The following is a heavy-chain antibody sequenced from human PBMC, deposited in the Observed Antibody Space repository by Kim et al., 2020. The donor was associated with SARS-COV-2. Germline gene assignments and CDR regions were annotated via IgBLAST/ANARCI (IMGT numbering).Heavy chain of an antibody. CDR1: GFTYSRYW. CDR2: LRHDGIST. D-gene: IGHD5-12*01. Sequence: GGSLRLSCAASGFTYSRYWMAWVRQAPGKGLEWVASLRHDGISTFYVDSVEGRFTISRDITKSSLYLQMNSLRVEDTAIYYCARSLLDTVAATQGVYFD. V-gene: IGHV3-7*03. J-gene: IGHJ4*01. CDR3: ARSLLDTVAATQGVYFD.